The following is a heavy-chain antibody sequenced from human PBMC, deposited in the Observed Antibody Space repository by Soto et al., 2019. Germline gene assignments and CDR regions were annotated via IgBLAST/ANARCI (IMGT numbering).Heavy chain of an antibody. D-gene: IGHD6-19*01. CDR2: IYTSGST. V-gene: IGHV4-4*07. CDR3: ARLSSSGWIFPY. Sequence: SGTLALTCTVSGGSISSYYWSWIRQPAGKGLEWIGRIYTSGSTNYNPSLKSRVTMSVDTSKNQFSLKLSSVTAADTAVYYCARLSSSGWIFPYWGHGPLLTVS. CDR1: GGSISSYY. J-gene: IGHJ4*01.